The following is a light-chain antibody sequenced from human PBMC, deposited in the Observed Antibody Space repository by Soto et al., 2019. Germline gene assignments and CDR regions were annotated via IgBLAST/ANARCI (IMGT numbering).Light chain of an antibody. J-gene: IGKJ2*01. CDR3: HQYNSWPPGT. CDR2: GAS. CDR1: QGIGST. V-gene: IGKV3-15*01. Sequence: EIVMTQSPATLSVSPGEGATLSCRASQGIGSTLAWYQQKPGQTPRLLIYGASTRATGVPARFSGSASGTEFTLTISSLQSEDFALYYCHQYNSWPPGTFGQGTKVDIK.